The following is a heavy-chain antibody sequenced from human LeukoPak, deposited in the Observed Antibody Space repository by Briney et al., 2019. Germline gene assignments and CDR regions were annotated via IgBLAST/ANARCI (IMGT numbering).Heavy chain of an antibody. J-gene: IGHJ6*02. CDR1: GGSFSGYY. D-gene: IGHD3-22*01. Sequence: RSETLSLTCAVYGGSFSGYYWSWIRQPPGKGLEWIGEINHSGSTNYNPSLKSRVTISVDTSKHQFSLKLSSVTAAHTAVYYCARKGLSYYFSYYYGMDVWGQGTTVTVSS. V-gene: IGHV4-34*01. CDR2: INHSGST. CDR3: ARKGLSYYFSYYYGMDV.